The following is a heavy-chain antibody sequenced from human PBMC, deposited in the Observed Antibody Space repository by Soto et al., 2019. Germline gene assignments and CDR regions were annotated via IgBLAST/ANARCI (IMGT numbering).Heavy chain of an antibody. V-gene: IGHV4-39*01. J-gene: IGHJ6*02. CDR3: ARQPPARPKRDYGMDV. CDR1: GGSISSSSYY. D-gene: IGHD2-2*01. CDR2: IYYSGST. Sequence: SETLSLTCTVSGGSISSSSYYWGWIRQPPGKGLEWIGSIYYSGSTYYNPSLKSRVTISVDTSKNQFSLKLSSVTAADTAVYYCARQPPARPKRDYGMDVWGQGTTVTVSS.